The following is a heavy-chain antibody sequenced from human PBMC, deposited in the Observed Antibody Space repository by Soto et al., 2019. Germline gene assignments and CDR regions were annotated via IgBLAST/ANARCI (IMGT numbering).Heavy chain of an antibody. Sequence: KSGGSLRLSCAASGFTFSSYSMNWVRQAPGKGLEWVSSISSSSSYIYYADSVKGRFTISRDNAKNSLYLQMNSLRAEDTAVYYCARDLYSSSWYPLDYWGQGTLVTVSS. CDR2: ISSSSSYI. D-gene: IGHD6-13*01. CDR1: GFTFSSYS. J-gene: IGHJ4*02. V-gene: IGHV3-21*01. CDR3: ARDLYSSSWYPLDY.